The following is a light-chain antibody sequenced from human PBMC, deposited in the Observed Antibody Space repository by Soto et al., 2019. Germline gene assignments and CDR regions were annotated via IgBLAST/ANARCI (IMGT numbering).Light chain of an antibody. V-gene: IGKV1-6*01. J-gene: IGKJ1*01. CDR1: QAIRND. CDR2: TAS. Sequence: AIQMTQSPSSLSASVGDRVIITCRASQAIRNDLGWYQQKPGKAPKLLIYTASTLQSGVPSRFSGSGSGADITLTIRSLQPEDSATYYCLHDYSYPRTFGQGTKVDIK. CDR3: LHDYSYPRT.